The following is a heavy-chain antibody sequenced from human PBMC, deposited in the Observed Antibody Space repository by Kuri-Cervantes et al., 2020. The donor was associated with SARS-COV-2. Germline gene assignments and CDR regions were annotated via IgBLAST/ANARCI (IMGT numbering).Heavy chain of an antibody. J-gene: IGHJ4*02. D-gene: IGHD6-19*01. V-gene: IGHV4-39*07. CDR2: IYYTGNT. CDR3: ARSVAGPFDY. CDR1: GGSVRNSSYY. Sequence: SETLSLTCSVSGGSVRNSSYYWGWIRQPPGKGLEWIGNIYYTGNTYPNPSLESRVTISVDTSKNQFSLRLTSVTAADTAVYYCARSVAGPFDYWGQGTLVTVSS.